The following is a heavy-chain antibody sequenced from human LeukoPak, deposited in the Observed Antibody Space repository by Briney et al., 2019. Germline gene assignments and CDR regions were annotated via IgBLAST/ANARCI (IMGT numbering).Heavy chain of an antibody. CDR3: ARGYYDSSDFEYFQQ. V-gene: IGHV1-2*02. Sequence: ASVKVSCKASGYSFTGYYMHWVRQAPGQGLEWMGWINPNSGDTNFAQNFQGRVTMTRDTSISTVYMELSRLRSDDTAVFYCARGYYDSSDFEYFQQWGRGTLVTVSS. J-gene: IGHJ1*01. D-gene: IGHD3-22*01. CDR1: GYSFTGYY. CDR2: INPNSGDT.